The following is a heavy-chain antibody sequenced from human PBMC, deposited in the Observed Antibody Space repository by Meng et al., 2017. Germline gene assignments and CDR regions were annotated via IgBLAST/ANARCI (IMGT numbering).Heavy chain of an antibody. CDR3: AGGYYGSGSYYNPLDY. V-gene: IGHV4-59*01. J-gene: IGHJ4*02. D-gene: IGHD3-10*01. CDR2: IYYSGST. Sequence: SETLSLTCTVSGGSISSYYWSWIRQPPGKGLEWIGYIYYSGSTNYNPSLKSRVTISVDTSKNQFSLKLSSVTAADTAVYYCAGGYYGSGSYYNPLDYWGQGTLVTVSS. CDR1: GGSISSYY.